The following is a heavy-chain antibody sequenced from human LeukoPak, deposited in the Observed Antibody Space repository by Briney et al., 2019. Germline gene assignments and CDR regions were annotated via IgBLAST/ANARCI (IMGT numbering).Heavy chain of an antibody. CDR2: ISSSGNNI. J-gene: IGHJ3*02. D-gene: IGHD2-2*01. CDR1: GFTFSSCE. V-gene: IGHV3-48*03. Sequence: GGSLRLSCAASGFTFSSCEMNWVRQAPGKGLEWVSYISSSGNNIKYAGSVKGRFTISRGNAKNSVYLQMNSLRAEDTAVYYCARDIKGQYQDAFDIWGQGTMVTVSS. CDR3: ARDIKGQYQDAFDI.